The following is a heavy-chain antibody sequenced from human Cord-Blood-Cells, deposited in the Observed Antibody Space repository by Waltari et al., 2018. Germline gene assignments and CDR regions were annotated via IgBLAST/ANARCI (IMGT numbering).Heavy chain of an antibody. CDR1: GYTFTSYG. CDR3: ARAPPYCTNGVCYDAFDI. J-gene: IGHJ3*02. CDR2: ISAYNGNT. D-gene: IGHD2-8*01. V-gene: IGHV1-18*01. Sequence: QVQLVQSGAEVKKPGASVKVSCKASGYTFTSYGISWVRQAPGQGLEWMGGISAYNGNTNYAQKLQGRVTMTTDTSTSTAYMELRSLRSDDTAVYYCARAPPYCTNGVCYDAFDIWGQGTMVTVSS.